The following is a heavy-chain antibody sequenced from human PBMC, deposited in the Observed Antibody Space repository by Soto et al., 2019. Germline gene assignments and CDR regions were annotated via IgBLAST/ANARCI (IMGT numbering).Heavy chain of an antibody. CDR2: ISAHNGNT. D-gene: IGHD1-1*01. V-gene: IGHV1-18*01. Sequence: QVHLVQSGAEVKKPGASVKVSCKGSGYAFTTYDITWVRQAPGQGLEWMGWISAHNGNTNYAQKLQGRVTVTSDTSTSTAYIEPRSLRSDDTAVYYCARGRYGDYWGQGALVTVSS. J-gene: IGHJ4*02. CDR1: GYAFTTYD. CDR3: ARGRYGDY.